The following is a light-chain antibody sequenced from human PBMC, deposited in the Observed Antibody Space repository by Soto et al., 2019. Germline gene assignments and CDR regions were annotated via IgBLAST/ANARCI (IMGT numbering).Light chain of an antibody. Sequence: QSVLTQPPSASGTPGQRVTISCSGSSSNIGSNTVNWYQQLPGTSPTHLIYSNNQRPSGVTDRFSGSKSGTSASLAISGLQSEDEDDYYCAAWDDSLNGPVVFGGGTKLTVL. CDR3: AAWDDSLNGPVV. CDR2: SNN. CDR1: SSNIGSNT. V-gene: IGLV1-44*01. J-gene: IGLJ2*01.